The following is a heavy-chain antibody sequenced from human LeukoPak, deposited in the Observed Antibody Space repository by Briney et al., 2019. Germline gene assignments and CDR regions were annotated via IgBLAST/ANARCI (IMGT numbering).Heavy chain of an antibody. CDR1: GFTFSSYS. V-gene: IGHV3-21*04. J-gene: IGHJ6*02. CDR2: ISSSSSYI. D-gene: IGHD6-19*01. Sequence: GGSLRLSCAASGFTFSSYSMNWVRQAPGKGLEWVSSISSSSSYIYYADSVKGRFTISRDNAKNSLHLQMNDLRPEDSAVYYCGLSSMNPSYYYGIDVWGQGTTVRVSS. CDR3: GLSSMNPSYYYGIDV.